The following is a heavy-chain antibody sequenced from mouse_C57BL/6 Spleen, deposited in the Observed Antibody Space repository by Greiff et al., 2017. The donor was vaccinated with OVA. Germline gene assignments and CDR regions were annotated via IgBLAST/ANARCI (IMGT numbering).Heavy chain of an antibody. Sequence: QVQLQQSGAELVMPGASVKLSCKASGYTFTSYWMHWVKQRPGQGLEWIGEIDPSDSYTNYNQKFKGKSTLTVDKSSSTAYMQLSSLTSEDSAVYYCAAHYYGSSPHWYFDVWGTGTTVTVSS. D-gene: IGHD1-1*01. CDR1: GYTFTSYW. V-gene: IGHV1-69*01. CDR2: IDPSDSYT. J-gene: IGHJ1*03. CDR3: AAHYYGSSPHWYFDV.